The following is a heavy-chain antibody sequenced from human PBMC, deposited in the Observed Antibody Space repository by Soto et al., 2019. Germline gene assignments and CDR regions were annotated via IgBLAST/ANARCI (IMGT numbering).Heavy chain of an antibody. CDR1: GDSINDCC. CDR3: ATRPTYGPS. V-gene: IGHV4-4*02. CDR2: MFHSGGT. J-gene: IGHJ5*02. D-gene: IGHD2-8*01. Sequence: QVQLQESGPGLVKPSGTLSLTCVVSGDSINDCCWGWVRQPPGKGLEWIGEMFHSGGTNYNPSLESRVTISIDKSKNQLSLKLTSVTAADTAVYYCATRPTYGPSWGQGTLVTVSS.